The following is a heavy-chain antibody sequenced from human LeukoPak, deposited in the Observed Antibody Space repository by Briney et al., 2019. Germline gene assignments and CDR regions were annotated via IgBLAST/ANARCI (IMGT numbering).Heavy chain of an antibody. CDR2: ISSSNNTI. J-gene: IGHJ6*02. V-gene: IGHV3-48*03. D-gene: IGHD3-10*01. CDR1: GFTFSRYE. CDR3: ARSNTGSGSHYYYYYGMDV. Sequence: GGSLRLSCAASGFTFSRYEMNWVRQAPGKGLEWVSSISSSNNTIYYADSVKGRFTISRDNAKNSLFLQMSSLRAEDTAVYYCARSNTGSGSHYYYYYGMDVWGQGTTVTVSS.